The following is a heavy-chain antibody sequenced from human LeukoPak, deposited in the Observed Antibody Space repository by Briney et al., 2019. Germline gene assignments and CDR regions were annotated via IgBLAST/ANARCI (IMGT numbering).Heavy chain of an antibody. J-gene: IGHJ6*02. CDR3: ARDYGDYDRYYYYGMDV. CDR1: GYTFTSYD. CDR2: MKPNSGNT. V-gene: IGHV1-8*01. D-gene: IGHD4-17*01. Sequence: ASVKDSCKASGYTFTSYDINWVRQATGQGLEWMGWMKPNSGNTGYAQKFQGRVTMARNTSISTAYMELSSLRSEDTAVYYCARDYGDYDRYYYYGMDVWGQGTTVTVSS.